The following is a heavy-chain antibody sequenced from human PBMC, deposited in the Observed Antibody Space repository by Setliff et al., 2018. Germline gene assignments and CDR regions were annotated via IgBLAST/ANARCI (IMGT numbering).Heavy chain of an antibody. CDR3: ARAPPKIVVTVAALDY. V-gene: IGHV1-18*01. Sequence: ASVKVSCKASGYTFTSYGITWARQAPGQGLEWMAWISAYNGYIVYAQKFQGRVTVTTDTSTSTAYMELRSLRSDDTAVYYCARAPPKIVVTVAALDYWGQGARVTAPQ. CDR1: GYTFTSYG. CDR2: ISAYNGYI. D-gene: IGHD2-15*01. J-gene: IGHJ4*02.